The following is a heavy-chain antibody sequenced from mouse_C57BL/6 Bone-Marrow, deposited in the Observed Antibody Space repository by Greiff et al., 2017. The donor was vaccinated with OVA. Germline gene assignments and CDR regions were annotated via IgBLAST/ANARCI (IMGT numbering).Heavy chain of an antibody. V-gene: IGHV3-6*01. J-gene: IGHJ3*01. CDR3: ARDMVTPAWFAY. CDR1: GYSITSGYY. Sequence: EVKLQESGPGLVKPSQSLSLTCSVTGYSITSGYYWNWIRQFPGNKLEWMGYISYDGSNNYNPSLKNRISITRDTSKNQFFLKFNSVTTEYTATYYCARDMVTPAWFAYWGQGTLVTVSA. CDR2: ISYDGSN. D-gene: IGHD2-13*01.